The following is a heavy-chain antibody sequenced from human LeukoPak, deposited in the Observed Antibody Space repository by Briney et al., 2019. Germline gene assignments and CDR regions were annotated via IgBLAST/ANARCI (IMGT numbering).Heavy chain of an antibody. D-gene: IGHD6-19*01. CDR3: AAPRYYSSGWLGS. Sequence: GGSLRLSCAASGFTVSSNYMSWVRQAPGKGLEWVSVIYSGGSTYYADSVKGRFTISRDNSKNTLYLQMNSLRAEDTAVYYCAAPRYYSSGWLGSWGQGTLVTVSS. CDR2: IYSGGST. CDR1: GFTVSSNY. J-gene: IGHJ5*02. V-gene: IGHV3-53*01.